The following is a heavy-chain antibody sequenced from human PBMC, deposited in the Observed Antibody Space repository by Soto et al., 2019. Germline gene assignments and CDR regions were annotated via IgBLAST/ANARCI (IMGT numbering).Heavy chain of an antibody. CDR1: GYTFPNYW. D-gene: IGHD4-17*01. CDR3: ARLRTSVTTEDAFEI. CDR2: VYPDDSTV. Sequence: PGESLKISCKASGYTFPNYWIGWVRQMPGKGPERMGIVYPDDSTVRYNPTFQGQVTISADKSISTAFLQWSGLRASDTAMYYCARLRTSVTTEDAFEIWGAGSMVTVSS. J-gene: IGHJ3*02. V-gene: IGHV5-51*01.